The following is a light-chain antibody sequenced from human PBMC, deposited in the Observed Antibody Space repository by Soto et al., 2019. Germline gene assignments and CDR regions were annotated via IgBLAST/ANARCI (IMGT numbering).Light chain of an antibody. CDR3: QQYHSYSWT. CDR2: DAS. V-gene: IGKV1-5*01. Sequence: DIQMTKAPSTMYASVGDRVTITCRALQRISSWLAWYPQKPGKAPKLLIYDASSLESVVPSRFSGSGSGTEFTLTISSLQPDDFATYYCQQYHSYSWTFGQGTQVEIK. CDR1: QRISSW. J-gene: IGKJ1*01.